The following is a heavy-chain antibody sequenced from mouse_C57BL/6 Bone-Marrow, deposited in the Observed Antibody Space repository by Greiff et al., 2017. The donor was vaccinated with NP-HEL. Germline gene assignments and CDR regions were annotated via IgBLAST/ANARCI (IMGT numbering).Heavy chain of an antibody. Sequence: QVQLKQPGAELVKPGASVKMSCKASGYTFTSYWITWVKQRPGQGLEWIGDIYPGSGSTNYNEKFKSKATLTVDTSSSTAYMQLSSLTSEDSAVYYCAREGLYDFYAMDYWGQGTSVTVSS. CDR1: GYTFTSYW. CDR3: AREGLYDFYAMDY. V-gene: IGHV1-55*01. CDR2: IYPGSGST. J-gene: IGHJ4*01. D-gene: IGHD2-4*01.